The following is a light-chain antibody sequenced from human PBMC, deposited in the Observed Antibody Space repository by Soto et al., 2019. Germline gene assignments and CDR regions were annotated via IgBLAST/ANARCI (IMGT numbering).Light chain of an antibody. CDR2: GAS. CDR3: QQYGSPPLT. CDR1: QSVSNNY. V-gene: IGKV3-20*01. Sequence: EIVLTQSPGTLSLSPGERATLSCRASQSVSNNYLAWYQQKPGQAPRLLINGASNRATGIPDRFSGSGSSTDFTLTISRLEPEDFAVYYCQQYGSPPLTFGGGTKVAIK. J-gene: IGKJ4*02.